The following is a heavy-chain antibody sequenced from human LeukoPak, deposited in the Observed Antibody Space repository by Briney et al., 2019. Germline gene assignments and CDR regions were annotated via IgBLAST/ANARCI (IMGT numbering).Heavy chain of an antibody. V-gene: IGHV3-30*04. CDR1: GFTFRDYA. CDR2: ISYDGKYQ. D-gene: IGHD2-21*02. Sequence: GGSLRLSCAASGFTFRDYAMHWVRQAPGKGLGWVALISYDGKYQFYADSVKGRFTISRDDSKNTLYVQMNSLRAEDTATYYCARDGTLLGSDSNYYYGMDVWGQGTTVTVS. J-gene: IGHJ6*02. CDR3: ARDGTLLGSDSNYYYGMDV.